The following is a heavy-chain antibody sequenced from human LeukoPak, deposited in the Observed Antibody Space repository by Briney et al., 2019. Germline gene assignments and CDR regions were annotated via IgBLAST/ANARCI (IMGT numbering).Heavy chain of an antibody. CDR2: SSSTGNTI. D-gene: IGHD2-2*01. Sequence: PGGSLRLSCAASGFTFSDYYMTWIRQAPGKGLEWVSYSSSTGNTIFYADSVKGRFTISRDNAKNSLYLQMNSLRAEDTAVYYCARDPLIGSTYTTAWGYWGQGTLVTVSS. J-gene: IGHJ4*02. V-gene: IGHV3-11*04. CDR1: GFTFSDYY. CDR3: ARDPLIGSTYTTAWGY.